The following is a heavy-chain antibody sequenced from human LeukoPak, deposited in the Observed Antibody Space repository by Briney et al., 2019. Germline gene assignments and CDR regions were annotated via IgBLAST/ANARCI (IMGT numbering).Heavy chain of an antibody. V-gene: IGHV3-7*01. CDR3: ARARGYSDSSGYSDY. D-gene: IGHD3-22*01. CDR2: IKQGGSEK. J-gene: IGHJ4*02. Sequence: PGGSLRLSCAASGFTFSNYWMSWVRQAPGEGLEWVANIKQGGSEKYYVDSVKGRFTISRDNAKNSLYLQMNSLRGEDTAVYYCARARGYSDSSGYSDYWGQGALVTVSS. CDR1: GFTFSNYW.